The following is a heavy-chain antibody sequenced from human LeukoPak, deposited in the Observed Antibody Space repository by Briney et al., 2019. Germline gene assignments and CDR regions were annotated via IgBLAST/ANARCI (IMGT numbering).Heavy chain of an antibody. V-gene: IGHV3-9*01. CDR2: ISWSSGII. D-gene: IGHD3-3*01. Sequence: GRSLRLSCAASGFTFDDHGMHWVRQAPGKGLEWVSGISWSSGIIGYADSVKGRFTISRDNARNSLYPQMDSLRAEDTALYYCAKDTGRPTDAITMEDNAFDIWGQGTMVTVSS. CDR1: GFTFDDHG. CDR3: AKDTGRPTDAITMEDNAFDI. J-gene: IGHJ3*02.